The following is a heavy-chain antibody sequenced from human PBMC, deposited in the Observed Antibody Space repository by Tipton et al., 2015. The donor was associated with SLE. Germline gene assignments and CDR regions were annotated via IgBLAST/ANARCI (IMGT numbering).Heavy chain of an antibody. CDR2: IKYDGSEK. Sequence: GSLRLSCAASGFTFSTSWMIWVRQAPGKGLEWVASIKYDGSEKSHLDSVKGRFTISRDNAKNSLYLQMNSLRAEDTAVYYCARDGYRYARDYWGQGTLITVSS. V-gene: IGHV3-7*01. CDR1: GFTFSTSW. CDR3: ARDGYRYARDY. D-gene: IGHD5-18*01. J-gene: IGHJ4*02.